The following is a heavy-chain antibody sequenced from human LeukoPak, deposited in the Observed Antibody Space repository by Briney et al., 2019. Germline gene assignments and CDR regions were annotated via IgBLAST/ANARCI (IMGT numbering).Heavy chain of an antibody. Sequence: WIGYIYYSGSTNYNPSLKSRVTISVDTSKNQFSLKLSSVTAADTAVYYCARLNYGWFDPWGQGTLVTVSS. V-gene: IGHV4-59*08. D-gene: IGHD1-7*01. J-gene: IGHJ5*02. CDR2: IYYSGST. CDR3: ARLNYGWFDP.